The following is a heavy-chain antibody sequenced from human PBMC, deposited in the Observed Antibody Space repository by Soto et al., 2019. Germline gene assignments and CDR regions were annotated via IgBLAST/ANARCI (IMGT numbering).Heavy chain of an antibody. CDR1: GGSITSSTYY. CDR2: IYYSGTT. D-gene: IGHD1-26*01. J-gene: IGHJ4*02. V-gene: IGHV4-39*01. CDR3: ARRVIVGPLDY. Sequence: PSETLALTCTVSGGSITSSTYYWGWIRQPPGKGLEWIGTIYYSGTTYYSPSLRSRVTISVDTSKNQFFLKLSSVTAADTAVYYCARRVIVGPLDYWGRGTLVTVS.